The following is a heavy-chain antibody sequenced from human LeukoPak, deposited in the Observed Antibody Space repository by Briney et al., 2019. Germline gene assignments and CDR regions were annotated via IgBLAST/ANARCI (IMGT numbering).Heavy chain of an antibody. CDR1: GFTVTNYA. Sequence: GGSLRLSCAASGFTVTNYAMTWVRQAPGKGLEWVSAISGSGGSTYYADSVKGRFTISRDNSKNTLYLQMNSLRAEDTAVYYCAKEGYSQAGFDPWGQGTLVTVSS. D-gene: IGHD6-13*01. CDR2: ISGSGGST. J-gene: IGHJ5*02. CDR3: AKEGYSQAGFDP. V-gene: IGHV3-23*01.